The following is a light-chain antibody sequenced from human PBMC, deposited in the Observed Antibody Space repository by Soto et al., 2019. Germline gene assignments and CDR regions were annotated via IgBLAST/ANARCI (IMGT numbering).Light chain of an antibody. Sequence: QAVVTQEPSLTVSPGGTVTLTCGSSTGAVTSGHYSCWFQQKPGQAPRTLIYDTSNKHSWTPARFSGSLLGGKAALTLSGAQPEDEAEYYCLLSYSGARSRVFGTGTKVTVL. V-gene: IGLV7-46*01. CDR1: TGAVTSGHY. CDR3: LLSYSGARSRV. CDR2: DTS. J-gene: IGLJ1*01.